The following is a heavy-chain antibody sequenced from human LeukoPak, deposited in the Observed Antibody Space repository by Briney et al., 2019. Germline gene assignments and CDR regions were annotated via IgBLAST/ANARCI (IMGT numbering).Heavy chain of an antibody. J-gene: IGHJ6*02. CDR2: ISSNGGST. V-gene: IGHV3-64*01. Sequence: GRSLRLSCAASGFTFSSYAMHWVRQAPGKGLEYVSAISSNGGSTYYANSVKGRFTISRDNSKNTLYLQMGSLRAEDMAVYYCAKSDTNSSYYYYYGMDVWGQGTTVTVSS. D-gene: IGHD5-18*01. CDR1: GFTFSSYA. CDR3: AKSDTNSSYYYYYGMDV.